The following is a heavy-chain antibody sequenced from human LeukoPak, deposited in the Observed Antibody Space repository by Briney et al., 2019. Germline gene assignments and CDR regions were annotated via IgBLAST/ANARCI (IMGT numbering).Heavy chain of an antibody. D-gene: IGHD2-15*01. CDR1: GGSFSGYY. CDR2: INQSGTT. J-gene: IGHJ3*02. CDR3: ARLPPRRVVAIMRLAFDI. Sequence: SETLSLTCAVYGGSFSGYYWTWIRQTPGKGLEWIGEINQSGTTDYSPSLKSRVTISVDTSKNQFSLKLSSVTAADTAVYYCARLPPRRVVAIMRLAFDIWGQGTMVTVSS. V-gene: IGHV4-34*01.